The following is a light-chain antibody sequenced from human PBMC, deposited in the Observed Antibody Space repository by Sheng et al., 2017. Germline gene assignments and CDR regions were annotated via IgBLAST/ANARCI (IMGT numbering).Light chain of an antibody. CDR2: GAS. Sequence: EIVLTQSPATLSLSPGEGATLSCRASQSLTSSLAWYQHKPGQAPRLLIYGASTRVTGIPARFSGSGSGTEFTLTITSLQSEDSAVYYCQQRDRWPLTFGGGTKVELK. V-gene: IGKV3-11*01. J-gene: IGKJ4*01. CDR3: QQRDRWPLT. CDR1: QSLTSS.